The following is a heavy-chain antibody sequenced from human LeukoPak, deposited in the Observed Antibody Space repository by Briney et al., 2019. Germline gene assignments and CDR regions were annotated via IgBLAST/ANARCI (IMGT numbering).Heavy chain of an antibody. D-gene: IGHD4-17*01. J-gene: IGHJ4*02. CDR2: INHSGST. CDR1: GGSFSGYY. V-gene: IGHV4-34*01. CDR3: AIALYGEADY. Sequence: SETLSLTCAVYGGSFSGYYWSWICQPPGKGLEWIGEINHSGSTNYNPSLKSRVTISVDTSKNQFSLKLSSVTAADTAVYYCAIALYGEADYWGQGTLVTVSS.